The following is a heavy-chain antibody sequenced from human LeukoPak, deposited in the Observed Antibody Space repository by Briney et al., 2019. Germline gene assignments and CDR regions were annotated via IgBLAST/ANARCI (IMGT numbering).Heavy chain of an antibody. CDR1: AYSINSGYY. CDR3: ARHDSSSGDYYYYYMDV. V-gene: IGHV4-38-2*02. D-gene: IGHD6-6*01. CDR2: IYHSGST. Sequence: SETLSLTCTVSAYSINSGYYWGWIRQPPGKGLEWIGSIYHSGSTYYNPSLKSRVTISVDTSKNQFSLKLSSVTAADTAVYYCARHDSSSGDYYYYYMDVWGKGTTVTVSS. J-gene: IGHJ6*03.